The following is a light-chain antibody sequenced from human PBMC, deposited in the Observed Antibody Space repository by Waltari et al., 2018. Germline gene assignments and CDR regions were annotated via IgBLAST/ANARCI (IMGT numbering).Light chain of an antibody. CDR3: YSTDSTGNHVV. Sequence: SSELTQPPSASVSPGQTARITSLADALPKKYAIWYQQKSGQAPVLIIYDDNKRPSGIPERFSGSSSGTMATLTISGAQVEDEADYYCYSTDSTGNHVVFGGGTKLTVL. CDR2: DDN. CDR1: ALPKKY. J-gene: IGLJ2*01. V-gene: IGLV3-10*01.